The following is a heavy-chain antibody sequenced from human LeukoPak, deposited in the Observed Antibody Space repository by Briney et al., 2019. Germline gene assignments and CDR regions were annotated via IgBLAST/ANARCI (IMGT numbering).Heavy chain of an antibody. V-gene: IGHV1-69*13. D-gene: IGHD2-15*01. CDR2: IIPIFGTA. CDR3: ARAQGYCSGGSCYSEDYYYYGMDV. J-gene: IGHJ6*02. CDR1: GGTFSSYA. Sequence: ASVNVSCKASGGTFSSYAISWVRQAPGQGLEWMGGIIPIFGTANYAQKFQGRVTITADESTSTAYMELSSLRSEDTAVYYCARAQGYCSGGSCYSEDYYYYGMDVWGQGTTVTVSS.